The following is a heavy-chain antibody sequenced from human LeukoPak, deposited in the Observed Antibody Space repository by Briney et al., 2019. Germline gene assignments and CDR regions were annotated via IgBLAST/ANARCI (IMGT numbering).Heavy chain of an antibody. CDR2: IKQDGSEK. CDR3: ARSVDTAMGDFDY. Sequence: GGSLRLSCAASGFTFSDYYMSWIRQAPGKGLEWVANIKQDGSEKYYVDSVKGRFTISRDNAKNSLYLQMNSLRAEDTAVYYCARSVDTAMGDFDYWGQGTLVTVSS. J-gene: IGHJ4*02. V-gene: IGHV3-7*01. D-gene: IGHD5-18*01. CDR1: GFTFSDYY.